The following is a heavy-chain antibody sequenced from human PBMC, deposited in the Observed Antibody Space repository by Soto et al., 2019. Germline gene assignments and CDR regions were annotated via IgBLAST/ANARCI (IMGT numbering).Heavy chain of an antibody. V-gene: IGHV3-23*01. CDR3: AKALSRDTLVVYYYYYYMDV. CDR2: ISGSGGST. Sequence: GGSLRLSCAASGFTYSSDAVSWVRQAPGKGLKWVSAISGSGGSTYYADSVKGRFTISRDNSKNTLYLQMNSLRAEDTAVYYCAKALSRDTLVVYYYYYYMDVSGKGTTVTVSS. J-gene: IGHJ6*03. D-gene: IGHD6-13*01. CDR1: GFTYSSDA.